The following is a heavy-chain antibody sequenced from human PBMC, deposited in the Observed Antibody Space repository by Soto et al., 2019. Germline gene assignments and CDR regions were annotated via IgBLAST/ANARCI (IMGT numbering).Heavy chain of an antibody. V-gene: IGHV4-59*11. J-gene: IGHJ3*02. CDR3: ARGHNLGGATFDI. CDR2: IYYSGST. Sequence: SETLSLTCTVSGGSIFSHYWRWIRQPPGKGLEYIGYIYYSGSTNYNPSLKSRVTISVDMSREQFSLKLTSVTAADTAGYYCARGHNLGGATFDIWGQGTSVT. D-gene: IGHD3-16*01. CDR1: GGSIFSHY.